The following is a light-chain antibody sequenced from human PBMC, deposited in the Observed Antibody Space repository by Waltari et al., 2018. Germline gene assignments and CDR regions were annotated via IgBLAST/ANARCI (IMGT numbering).Light chain of an antibody. CDR2: EAS. Sequence: DIQMTQSPSTLSASVGGRVTLTCRASQSIGSSLAWYQQKPGKAPKVVIYEASSLESGVPSRFSGSGSGTEFTLTISSLQPDDFATYYCQQCNSYLLTFGGGTKVEIK. CDR3: QQCNSYLLT. J-gene: IGKJ4*01. CDR1: QSIGSS. V-gene: IGKV1-5*03.